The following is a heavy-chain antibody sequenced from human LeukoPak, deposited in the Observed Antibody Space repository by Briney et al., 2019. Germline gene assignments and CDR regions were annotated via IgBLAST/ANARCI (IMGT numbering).Heavy chain of an antibody. V-gene: IGHV4-34*01. Sequence: SETLSLTCAVYGGSFSGYYWSWIRQPPGKGLEWIGEINHSGSTNYNPSLKSRVTISVDTSKNQFSLKLSSVTAADTAVYYCARGRGGSGSYYILVGPYYFDYWGQGTLVTVSS. CDR2: INHSGST. J-gene: IGHJ4*02. CDR1: GGSFSGYY. CDR3: ARGRGGSGSYYILVGPYYFDY. D-gene: IGHD3-10*01.